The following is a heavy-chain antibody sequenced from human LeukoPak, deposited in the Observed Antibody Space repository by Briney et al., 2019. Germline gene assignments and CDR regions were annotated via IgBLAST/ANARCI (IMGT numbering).Heavy chain of an antibody. D-gene: IGHD3-10*01. CDR2: FDPEGGET. J-gene: IGHJ3*02. V-gene: IGHV1-24*01. CDR3: ATAYYGSGSYYNLDDAFDI. Sequence: ASVKVSYKVSGYTLTELSMHWVRQAPGKGLEWMGGFDPEGGETIYAQKFQGRVTMTEDTSTDTAYMELSSLRSEDTAVYYCATAYYGSGSYYNLDDAFDIWGQGTMVTVSS. CDR1: GYTLTELS.